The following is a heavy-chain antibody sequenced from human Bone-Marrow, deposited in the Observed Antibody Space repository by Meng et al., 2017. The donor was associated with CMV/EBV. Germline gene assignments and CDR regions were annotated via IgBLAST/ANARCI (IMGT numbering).Heavy chain of an antibody. V-gene: IGHV3-21*01. D-gene: IGHD4-11*01. CDR2: ISSSSSYI. J-gene: IGHJ6*01. CDR1: GLTFSSHS. CDR3: ATSTVDYYYYGMDV. Sequence: GESLKISCAASGLTFSSHSMNWVRQAPGKGLEWVSSISSSSSYIYYADSVKGRFTISRDNAKNSLYLQMNSLRAEDTAVYYCATSTVDYYYYGMDVWGQGTTVTVSS.